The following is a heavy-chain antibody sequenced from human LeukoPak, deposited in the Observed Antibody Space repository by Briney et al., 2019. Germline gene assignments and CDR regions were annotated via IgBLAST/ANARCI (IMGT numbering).Heavy chain of an antibody. CDR3: ARDYYDSSGYQNFDY. CDR1: GFTFSSYW. V-gene: IGHV3-7*03. J-gene: IGHJ4*02. D-gene: IGHD3-22*01. CDR2: IKQDGSEK. Sequence: PGGSLRLSCAASGFTFSSYWMSWVRQAPGKGLEWVANIKQDGSEKYYVDSVKGRFTISRDNAKNSLYLQMNSLRAEDTAVYYCARDYYDSSGYQNFDYWGQETLVTVSS.